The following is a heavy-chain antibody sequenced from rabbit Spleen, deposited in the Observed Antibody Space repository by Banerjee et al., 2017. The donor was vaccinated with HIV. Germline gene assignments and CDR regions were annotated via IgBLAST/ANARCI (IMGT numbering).Heavy chain of an antibody. Sequence: QEQLVESGGDLVQPGASLTLTCTASGFDFSAYTFMCWVRQAPGKGLEWIACIDTGGRDFSYYATWAKGRFTISRASSTTVFLQMTRLTAADTATYFCARGIPYGFAGDTYPPYAMDLWGQGTLVTVS. CDR1: GFDFSAYTF. D-gene: IGHD6-1*01. CDR3: ARGIPYGFAGDTYPPYAMDL. V-gene: IGHV1S45*01. J-gene: IGHJ6*01. CDR2: IDTGGRDFS.